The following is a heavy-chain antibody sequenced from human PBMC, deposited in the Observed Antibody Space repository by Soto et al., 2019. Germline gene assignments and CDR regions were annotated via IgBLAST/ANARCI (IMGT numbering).Heavy chain of an antibody. D-gene: IGHD2-15*01. CDR1: GYTFTGYY. J-gene: IGHJ4*02. V-gene: IGHV1-2*02. CDR3: ARADLLGYCSGGSCYSLPLYFDY. CDR2: INPNSGGT. Sequence: ASVKVSCKASGYTFTGYYMHWVRQAPGQGLEWMGWINPNSGGTNYAQKFQGRVTMTRDTSISTAYMELSRLGSDDTAVYYCARADLLGYCSGGSCYSLPLYFDYWGQGTLVTVSS.